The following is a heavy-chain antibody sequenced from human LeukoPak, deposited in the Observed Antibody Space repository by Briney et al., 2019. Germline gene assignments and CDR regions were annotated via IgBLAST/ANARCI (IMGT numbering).Heavy chain of an antibody. CDR3: ARGATDTTMVTSDAFDI. CDR2: VSSSGSSI. D-gene: IGHD5-18*01. J-gene: IGHJ3*02. CDR1: GFTFSDYY. Sequence: GGSLRLSCVPSGFTFSDYYMSWIRQAPGKRLEWVSYVSSSGSSIFYADSVKGRFTISRDNAKNSLYLQMNSLRAEDTAVYYCARGATDTTMVTSDAFDIWGQGTMVTVSS. V-gene: IGHV3-11*01.